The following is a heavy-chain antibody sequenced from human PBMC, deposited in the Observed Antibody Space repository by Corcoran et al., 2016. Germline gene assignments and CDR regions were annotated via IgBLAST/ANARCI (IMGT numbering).Heavy chain of an antibody. CDR3: ARGYYDIWSGYYFDY. J-gene: IGHJ4*02. Sequence: QLQLQESGPGLVKPSGTLSLTCTVSGGSISSSSYYWGWIRQPPGKGLEWIGNIYYSGSTYYNPSLKSRVTISIDTSKNQFSLKLSSVTAADTAVFYCARGYYDIWSGYYFDYCGQGTLVTVSS. V-gene: IGHV4-39*07. CDR2: IYYSGST. D-gene: IGHD3-3*01. CDR1: GGSISSSSYY.